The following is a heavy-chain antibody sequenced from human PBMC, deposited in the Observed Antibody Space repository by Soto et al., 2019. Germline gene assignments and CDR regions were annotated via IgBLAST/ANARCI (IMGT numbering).Heavy chain of an antibody. CDR3: ARDRMGYCSGGSCYAPVY. V-gene: IGHV1-18*01. Sequence: ASVKVSCKASGYTFTSYGISWVRQAPGQGLEWMGWISAYNGNTKYAQKLQGRVTMTTDTSTSTAYMELRSLRSDDTAVYYCARDRMGYCSGGSCYAPVYWGQGTLVTVSS. CDR2: ISAYNGNT. D-gene: IGHD2-15*01. J-gene: IGHJ4*02. CDR1: GYTFTSYG.